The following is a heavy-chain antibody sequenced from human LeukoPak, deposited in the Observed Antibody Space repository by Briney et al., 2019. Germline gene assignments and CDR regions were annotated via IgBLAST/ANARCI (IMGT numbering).Heavy chain of an antibody. V-gene: IGHV3-74*01. CDR2: INPDSSAT. Sequence: PGGSLRLSCAASGFSFSTYWLRWGRQTPGKGLMWVSRINPDSSATSYADSVKGRFTISRDHAENTLYLRMNSLRREDTAVYYCVRGQEVWELLPDDGFDLWGQGTKVTVAS. CDR3: VRGQEVWELLPDDGFDL. CDR1: GFSFSTYW. J-gene: IGHJ3*01. D-gene: IGHD1-26*01.